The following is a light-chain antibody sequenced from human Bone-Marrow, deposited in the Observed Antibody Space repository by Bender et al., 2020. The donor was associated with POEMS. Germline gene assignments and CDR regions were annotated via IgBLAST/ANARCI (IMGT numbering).Light chain of an antibody. CDR3: SAWDGILNGWV. CDR2: GND. V-gene: IGLV1-44*01. Sequence: NAVNWWQQLPGTAPKLLIYGNDQRPSGVPDGFSGSKSGTSASLAISGLQSEDEADYFCSAWDGILNGWVFGGGTELTVL. J-gene: IGLJ3*02.